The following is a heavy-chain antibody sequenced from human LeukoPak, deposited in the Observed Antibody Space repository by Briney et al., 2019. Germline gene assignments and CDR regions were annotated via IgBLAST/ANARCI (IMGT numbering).Heavy chain of an antibody. Sequence: SETLSLTCAVYGGSFSGYYWSWIRQPPGKGLEWIGEINHSGSTNYNPSLKSRVTISVDTSKNQFSLKLSSVTAAGTAVYYCARGRRTTVTSWGQGTLVTVSS. J-gene: IGHJ4*02. D-gene: IGHD4-17*01. CDR2: INHSGST. V-gene: IGHV4-34*01. CDR1: GGSFSGYY. CDR3: ARGRRTTVTS.